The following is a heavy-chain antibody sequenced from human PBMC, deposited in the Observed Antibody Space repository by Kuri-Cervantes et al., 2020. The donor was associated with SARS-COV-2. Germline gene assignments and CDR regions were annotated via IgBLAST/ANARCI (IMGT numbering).Heavy chain of an antibody. D-gene: IGHD3-22*01. V-gene: IGHV3-30-3*01. Sequence: GESLKISCAASGFTFSSYAMHWVRQAPGKGLEWVAVISYDGSNKYYADSVKGRFTISRDNSKNTRYLQMNSLRAEDTAVYYCARDSSWNTNYYDSSGYYWGFDYWGQGTLVTVSS. CDR3: ARDSSWNTNYYDSSGYYWGFDY. CDR2: ISYDGSNK. J-gene: IGHJ4*02. CDR1: GFTFSSYA.